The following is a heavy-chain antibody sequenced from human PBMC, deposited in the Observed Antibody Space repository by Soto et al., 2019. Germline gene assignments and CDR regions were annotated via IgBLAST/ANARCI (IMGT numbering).Heavy chain of an antibody. CDR2: ISAYNGNT. D-gene: IGHD3-22*01. J-gene: IGHJ4*02. Sequence: QVKLVQSGTEVKKPGASMKVSCKASGYSFATSGISWVRQAPGQGLGWMGWISAYNGNTNYDQKLQDRIIMTTDTSTSTAYLELRSLRSDDTAVYYCARAGQYYDSSGYADWGQGTLVTVSS. CDR1: GYSFATSG. CDR3: ARAGQYYDSSGYAD. V-gene: IGHV1-18*01.